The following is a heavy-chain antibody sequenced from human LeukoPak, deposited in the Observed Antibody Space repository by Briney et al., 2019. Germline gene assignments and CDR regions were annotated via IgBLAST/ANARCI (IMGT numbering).Heavy chain of an antibody. CDR2: INHSGST. D-gene: IGHD6-13*01. CDR1: GGSISSSSYY. V-gene: IGHV4-39*07. Sequence: SETLSLTCTVSGGSISSSSYYWGWIRQPPGKGLEWIGEINHSGSTNYNPSLKSRVTISVDTSKNQFSLKLSSVTAEDTAVYYCARDRPQLAYFDYWGQGTLVTVSS. CDR3: ARDRPQLAYFDY. J-gene: IGHJ4*02.